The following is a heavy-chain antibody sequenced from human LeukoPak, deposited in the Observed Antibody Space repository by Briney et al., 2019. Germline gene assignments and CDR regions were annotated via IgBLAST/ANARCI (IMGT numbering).Heavy chain of an antibody. D-gene: IGHD3-16*01. CDR2: TYYRPKWYN. Sequence: SQTLSLTCAISGDTVSSNSAAWSWIRQSPSRGLEWLGRTYYRPKWYNDYAVSVKSRITINPDTSRNQFSLQLNSVTPEDTAVYYCAKGGGSLDYWGQGTLVTVSS. J-gene: IGHJ4*02. V-gene: IGHV6-1*01. CDR1: GDTVSSNSAA. CDR3: AKGGGSLDY.